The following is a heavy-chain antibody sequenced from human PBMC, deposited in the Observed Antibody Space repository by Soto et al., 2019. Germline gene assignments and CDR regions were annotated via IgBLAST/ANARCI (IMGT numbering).Heavy chain of an antibody. D-gene: IGHD3-3*01. CDR1: GFTFSSYA. V-gene: IGHV3-30-3*01. CDR3: ARDPYDFWSGYSYYFDY. J-gene: IGHJ4*02. CDR2: ISYDGSNK. Sequence: QVQLVESGGGVVQPGRSLRLSCAASGFTFSSYAMHWVRQAPGKGLEWVAVISYDGSNKYYADSVKGRFTISRDNSKNTLYLQMNSVRAEDTAVYYCARDPYDFWSGYSYYFDYWGQGTLVTVSS.